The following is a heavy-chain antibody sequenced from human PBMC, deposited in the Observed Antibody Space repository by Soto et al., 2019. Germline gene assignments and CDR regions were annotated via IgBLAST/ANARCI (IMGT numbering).Heavy chain of an antibody. CDR1: GGSISSGDYY. CDR3: ARMDITAAADTPRVSDY. Sequence: QVQLQESGPGLVKPSQTLSLTCTVSGGSISSGDYYWSWIRQPPGKGLEWIGYIYYSGSTYYNPSLKSRVTISVDTSKNQFSLKLSSVTAADTAVYYCARMDITAAADTPRVSDYWGQGTLVTVSS. CDR2: IYYSGST. J-gene: IGHJ4*02. D-gene: IGHD6-13*01. V-gene: IGHV4-30-4*01.